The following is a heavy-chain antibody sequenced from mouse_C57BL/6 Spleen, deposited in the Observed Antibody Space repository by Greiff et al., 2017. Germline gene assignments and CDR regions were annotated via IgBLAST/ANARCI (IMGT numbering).Heavy chain of an antibody. CDR2: INPSSGYT. D-gene: IGHD1-1*01. CDR3: ARRGNYCSSSHWYFDV. Sequence: QVQLQQSGAELARPGASVKMSCKASGYTFTSYTMHWVKQRPGQGLEWIGYINPSSGYTKYNQKFKDQATLTEDKSSSEAYIKLSSLRNEDSAVYYCARRGNYCSSSHWYFDVWGTGTTVTVSS. V-gene: IGHV1-4*01. J-gene: IGHJ1*03. CDR1: GYTFTSYT.